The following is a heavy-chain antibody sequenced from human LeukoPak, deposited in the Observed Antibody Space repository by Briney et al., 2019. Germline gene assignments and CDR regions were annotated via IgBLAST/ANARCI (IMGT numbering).Heavy chain of an antibody. V-gene: IGHV4-39*01. CDR1: GGSISSSSYY. J-gene: IGHJ4*02. CDR2: IYYSGST. Sequence: SETLSLTCTASGGSISSSSYYWGWIRQPPGKGLEWIGSIYYSGSTYYNPSLKSRVTISVDTSKNQFSPKLSSVTAADTAVYYCARHKMGSGRGYYFDYWGQGTLVTVSS. D-gene: IGHD2-15*01. CDR3: ARHKMGSGRGYYFDY.